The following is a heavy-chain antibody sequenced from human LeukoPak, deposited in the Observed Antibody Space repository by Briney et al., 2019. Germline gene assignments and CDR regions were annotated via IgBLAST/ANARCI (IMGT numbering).Heavy chain of an antibody. CDR1: GFTFSSYS. J-gene: IGHJ5*02. Sequence: GGSLRLSCAASGFTFSSYSMNWVRQAPGKGLEWVSSISSSSSYIYYADSVKGRFTISRDNAKNSLYLQMNSLRAEDTAVYYCARQMGDIVVVSRFDPWGQGTLVTVSS. D-gene: IGHD2-15*01. CDR3: ARQMGDIVVVSRFDP. V-gene: IGHV3-21*01. CDR2: ISSSSSYI.